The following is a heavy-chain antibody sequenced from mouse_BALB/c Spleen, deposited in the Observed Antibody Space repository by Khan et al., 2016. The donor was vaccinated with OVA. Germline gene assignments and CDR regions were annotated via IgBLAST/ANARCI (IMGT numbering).Heavy chain of an antibody. CDR2: IYPYNDDT. V-gene: IGHV1S136*01. Sequence: VQLQQSGPELVKPGASVKMSCKASGYTFTSYVMHWVKQKPGQGLEWLGYIYPYNDDTKYNEKFKGKATLTSDKSSSQAYMVHNSLTSESYAVYFGARNYRSAVDFDYWGQGTTLTVSS. J-gene: IGHJ2*01. CDR1: GYTFTSYV. D-gene: IGHD2-14*01. CDR3: ARNYRSAVDFDY.